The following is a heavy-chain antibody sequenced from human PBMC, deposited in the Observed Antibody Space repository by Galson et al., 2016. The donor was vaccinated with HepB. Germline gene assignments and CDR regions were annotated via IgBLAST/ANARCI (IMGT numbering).Heavy chain of an antibody. J-gene: IGHJ3*02. V-gene: IGHV3-23*01. CDR1: GFTFATYP. CDR2: LRGSGGGK. CDR3: ATVGGSSYGARNDGFDI. D-gene: IGHD5-18*01. Sequence: SLRLSCAGSGFTFATYPMSWVRQAPGKGLEWVSGLRGSGGGKDYADSVKGRFTISRANSKNTLYLQISSLRAEDTAVYYWATVGGSSYGARNDGFDIWGHGTMVTVAS.